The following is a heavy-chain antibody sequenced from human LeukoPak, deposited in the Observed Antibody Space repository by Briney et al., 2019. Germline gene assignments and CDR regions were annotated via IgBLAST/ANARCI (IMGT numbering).Heavy chain of an antibody. CDR3: ATSMVTMVRGVIIRSVSSFDY. CDR1: GYTFTSYD. CDR2: MNPNSGKT. V-gene: IGHV1-8*01. Sequence: ASVKVSCKASGYTFTSYDINWVRQATGQGLEWMGWMNPNSGKTGYAQKFQGRVTMTEDPSTDTAYMELSSLRSEDTAVYYCATSMVTMVRGVIIRSVSSFDYWGQGTLVTVSS. J-gene: IGHJ4*02. D-gene: IGHD3-10*01.